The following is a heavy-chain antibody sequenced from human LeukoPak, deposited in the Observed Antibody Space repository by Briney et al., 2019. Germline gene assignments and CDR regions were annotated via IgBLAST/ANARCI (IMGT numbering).Heavy chain of an antibody. CDR2: TYYRSKWSN. CDR1: GDSVSSNTAV. J-gene: IGHJ4*02. D-gene: IGHD2-2*01. V-gene: IGHV6-1*01. CDR3: ARGDQAFDY. Sequence: SQTLSLTCAISGDSVSSNTAVWNWIRQSPSRGLEWLGRTYYRSKWSNNYAVSVKSRIIINPDTSKNQFSLQLNSMTPEDTAVYYCARGDQAFDYWGQGTLVTVSS.